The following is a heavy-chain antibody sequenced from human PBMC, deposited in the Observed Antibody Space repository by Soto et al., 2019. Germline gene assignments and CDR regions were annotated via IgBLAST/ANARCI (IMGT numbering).Heavy chain of an antibody. D-gene: IGHD6-13*01. CDR1: GFTFSTYE. Sequence: EVHLVESGGGLVQPGGSLRLSCAASGFTFSTYEFNWVRQAPGRGLEWISYISVSGNIIKYADSVKGRFTISRDNAENSLHLHMSSLRVDDTAVYFCVRDTMGASAAASLDYWGQGTQVIVSS. V-gene: IGHV3-48*03. CDR3: VRDTMGASAAASLDY. CDR2: ISVSGNII. J-gene: IGHJ4*02.